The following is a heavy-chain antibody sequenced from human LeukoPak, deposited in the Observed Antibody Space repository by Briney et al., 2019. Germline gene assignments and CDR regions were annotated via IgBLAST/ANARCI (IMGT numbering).Heavy chain of an antibody. CDR1: GFTFSIYA. CDR3: AKDQTGVAYYFDY. V-gene: IGHV3-23*01. J-gene: IGHJ4*02. CDR2: ISGSGGST. D-gene: IGHD5-12*01. Sequence: PGGSLRLSCAASGFTFSIYAMSWVRQAPGKGLEWVSGISGSGGSTYYADSVKGRFTISRGNSKNTLYLQMNSLRAEDTAVYYCAKDQTGVAYYFDYWGQGTLVTVSS.